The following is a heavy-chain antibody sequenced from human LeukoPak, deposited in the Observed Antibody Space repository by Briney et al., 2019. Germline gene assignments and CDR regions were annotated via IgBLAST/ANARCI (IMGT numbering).Heavy chain of an antibody. CDR3: ARSEQAGDY. V-gene: IGHV3-53*01. CDR2: LYSGGNT. Sequence: GGSLRLSCAVSGFTVSSNYMSWVRQAPGKGLEWVSVLYSGGNTYYADSVKGRFTISRDNAKNSLYLQMNSLRAEDTAVYYCARSEQAGDYWGQGTLVTVSS. J-gene: IGHJ4*02. D-gene: IGHD6-13*01. CDR1: GFTVSSNY.